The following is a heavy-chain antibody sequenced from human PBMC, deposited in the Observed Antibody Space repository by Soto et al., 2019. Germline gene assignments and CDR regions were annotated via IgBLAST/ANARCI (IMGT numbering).Heavy chain of an antibody. D-gene: IGHD6-13*01. CDR1: GFTFSDHH. CDR3: ARLRASRWYIGGYLDY. CDR2: SVSSSAYT. V-gene: IGHV3-11*06. J-gene: IGHJ4*02. Sequence: QVQLVESGGGLVKPGGSLRLACAASGFTFSDHHMSWLRQAPGKGLEWVSYSVSSSAYTKYADSVKGRFSISRDNAKNSLYLEMNSLRAEDTAVYYCARLRASRWYIGGYLDYWGQGTLVTVSS.